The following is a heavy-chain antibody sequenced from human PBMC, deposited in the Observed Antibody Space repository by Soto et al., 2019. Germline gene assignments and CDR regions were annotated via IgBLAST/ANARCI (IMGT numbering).Heavy chain of an antibody. J-gene: IGHJ4*02. CDR1: GYTFTSYG. CDR3: ARDWFGIDY. D-gene: IGHD3-16*01. V-gene: IGHV1-18*01. CDR2: INPYKGNT. Sequence: QVQLVQSGAEVKKPGASVKVSCKASGYTFTSYGISWVRQAPGQGLEWMGWINPYKGNTNYAQKLQGRVTMTTDTSTNTAYMELRRLRSDDTAVYYCARDWFGIDYWGQGTLVTVSS.